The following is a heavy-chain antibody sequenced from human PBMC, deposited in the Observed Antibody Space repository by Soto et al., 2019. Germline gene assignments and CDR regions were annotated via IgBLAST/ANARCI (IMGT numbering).Heavy chain of an antibody. CDR3: AGGFLAAAGTTYYYYYGMDV. Sequence: QVQLVQSGAEVKKPGSSVKVSCKASGGTFSSYAISWVRQAPGQGLEWMGGIIPIFGTANYAQKFQGRVTITADESTSTAYMELSSLRAEDTAVYYCAGGFLAAAGTTYYYYYGMDVWGQGTTVTVSS. J-gene: IGHJ6*02. CDR1: GGTFSSYA. CDR2: IIPIFGTA. D-gene: IGHD6-13*01. V-gene: IGHV1-69*01.